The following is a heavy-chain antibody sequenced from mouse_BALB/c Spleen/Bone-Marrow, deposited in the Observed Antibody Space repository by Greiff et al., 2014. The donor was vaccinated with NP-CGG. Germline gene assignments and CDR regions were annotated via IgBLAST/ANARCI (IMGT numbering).Heavy chain of an antibody. CDR3: AREKDWVFDY. V-gene: IGHV1-55*01. D-gene: IGHD4-1*01. J-gene: IGHJ2*01. CDR1: GYTFTSYW. Sequence: QVQLKESGAELVKPGTSVKMSCKASGYTFTSYWVHWGEQRPGQGLEWIGDIYPGSDSTNYNEKFKSKATLTVDTSSSTAYMQLSSLTSEDSAVYYCAREKDWVFDYWGQGTTLTVSS. CDR2: IYPGSDST.